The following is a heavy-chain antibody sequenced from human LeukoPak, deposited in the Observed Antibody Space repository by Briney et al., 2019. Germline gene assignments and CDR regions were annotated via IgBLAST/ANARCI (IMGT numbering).Heavy chain of an antibody. Sequence: PGGSLRLSCAASGFTFSNHGMSWVRQAPGKGLEWLSGVSPPGGGTYYADSVKGRFTISRDDSKNTLSLQMNGLRVEDTAVYYCARDLAWGAFDYWGQGTLVTVSS. D-gene: IGHD7-27*01. CDR3: ARDLAWGAFDY. V-gene: IGHV3-23*01. CDR1: GFTFSNHG. J-gene: IGHJ4*02. CDR2: VSPPGGGT.